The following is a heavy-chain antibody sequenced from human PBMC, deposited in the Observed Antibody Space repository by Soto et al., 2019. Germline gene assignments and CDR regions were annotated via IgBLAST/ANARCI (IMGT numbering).Heavy chain of an antibody. V-gene: IGHV3-7*01. CDR3: ARDFYCSGGSCYSGDYYYMDV. Sequence: PGGSLRLSCAASGFTFSSYWMSWVRQAPGKGPGWVANIKQDGSEKYYVDSMKGRFTISRDNAKNSLYLQMNSLRAEDTAVYYCARDFYCSGGSCYSGDYYYMDVWGKGTTVTVSS. D-gene: IGHD2-15*01. CDR1: GFTFSSYW. CDR2: IKQDGSEK. J-gene: IGHJ6*03.